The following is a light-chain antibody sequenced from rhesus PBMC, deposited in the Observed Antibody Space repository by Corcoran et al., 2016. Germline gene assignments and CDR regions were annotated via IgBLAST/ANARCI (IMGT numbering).Light chain of an antibody. Sequence: DIQMTQSPSSLSASVGDSVTITCRASQGTSNWLAWYQQKPGKAPNLLIYRAANLETGVPSRFSGSGSVTDFTLTISSLQPEDIATYYCHQHGTSPLTFGRGTKVEIK. CDR3: HQHGTSPLT. V-gene: IGKV1-69*01. J-gene: IGKJ4*01. CDR2: RAA. CDR1: QGTSNW.